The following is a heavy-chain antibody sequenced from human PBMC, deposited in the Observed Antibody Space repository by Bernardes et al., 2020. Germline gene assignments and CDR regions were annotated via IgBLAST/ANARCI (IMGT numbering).Heavy chain of an antibody. Sequence: SETLSLTCTVSGGSISSSSYYWGWIRQPPGKGLEWIGSIYYSGTTYYNPSLKSRVTISVDTSENQFSLKLSSVTAADTAVYHCARQAPTVGVPAAIAYYGLDVWGQGTTVTVSS. CDR2: IYYSGTT. CDR3: ARQAPTVGVPAAIAYYGLDV. CDR1: GGSISSSSYY. D-gene: IGHD2-2*02. V-gene: IGHV4-39*01. J-gene: IGHJ6*02.